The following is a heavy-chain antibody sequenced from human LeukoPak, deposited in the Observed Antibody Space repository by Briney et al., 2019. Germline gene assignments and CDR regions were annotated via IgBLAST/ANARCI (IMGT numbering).Heavy chain of an antibody. Sequence: ASVKVSCKASGYSFTGYYIHWVRQAPGQGLEWMGWINPNSGGTKYAQKFQGRVTMTRDTSITTAYMELSRLRSDDSAVYYCARADYYDSGDYSAPFDTRGQGTLITVSS. CDR2: INPNSGGT. J-gene: IGHJ4*02. CDR1: GYSFTGYY. V-gene: IGHV1-2*02. D-gene: IGHD3-22*01. CDR3: ARADYYDSGDYSAPFDT.